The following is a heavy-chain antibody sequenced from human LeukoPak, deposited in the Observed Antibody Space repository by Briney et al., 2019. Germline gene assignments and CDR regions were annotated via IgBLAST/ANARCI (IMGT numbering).Heavy chain of an antibody. CDR3: ERELRYCAWREGGPDY. J-gene: IGHJ4*02. CDR1: GFTFSSYS. V-gene: IGHV3-21*01. D-gene: IGHD3-9*01. Sequence: GGSLRLSCAASGFTFSSYSMNWVRQAPGKGLEWVSSISSSSSYIYYADSVKGRFTISRDNAKNSLYLQMNSLRAEDTAVYYWERELRYCAWREGGPDYWGQGTLVTVSS. CDR2: ISSSSSYI.